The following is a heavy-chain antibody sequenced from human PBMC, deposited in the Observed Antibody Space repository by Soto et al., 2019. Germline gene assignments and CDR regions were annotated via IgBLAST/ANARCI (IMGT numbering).Heavy chain of an antibody. J-gene: IGHJ4*02. CDR3: AKGRGYCTSTSCYVGSDY. V-gene: IGHV3-23*01. D-gene: IGHD2-2*01. Sequence: EVQLLESGGGLVQPGGSLRLSCAASGFTFSSYAMSWVRQAPGKGLEWVSAISGSGGSTYYADSVKGRFTISRDNPKNPLYLQRNSLRAEDTAVYYCAKGRGYCTSTSCYVGSDYWGQGTLVTVSS. CDR2: ISGSGGST. CDR1: GFTFSSYA.